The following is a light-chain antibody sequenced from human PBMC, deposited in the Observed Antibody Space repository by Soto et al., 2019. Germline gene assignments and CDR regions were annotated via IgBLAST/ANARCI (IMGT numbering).Light chain of an antibody. CDR2: NTF. Sequence: EIVLTQSPGTLSLSPGERATLSCRASQTVGNNYLGWFQQKPGQAPRLLIYNTFNRATGIPDRFSGSGSGTDFTLTISRLEPEDFAVYYCQQYAFSPQTFGQGTKVDIK. V-gene: IGKV3-20*01. CDR1: QTVGNNY. J-gene: IGKJ2*01. CDR3: QQYAFSPQT.